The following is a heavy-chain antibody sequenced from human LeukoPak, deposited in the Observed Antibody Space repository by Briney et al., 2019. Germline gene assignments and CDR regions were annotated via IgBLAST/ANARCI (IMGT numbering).Heavy chain of an antibody. CDR3: ARGLRITIFGVVRKNWFDP. CDR2: INHSGST. CDR1: GGSFSGYY. J-gene: IGHJ5*02. D-gene: IGHD3-3*01. Sequence: SETLSLTCAVYGGSFSGYYWSWIRQPPGKGLEWIGEINHSGSTNYNPSLKSRVTISIDTSKNQFSLKLSSVTAADTAVYYCARGLRITIFGVVRKNWFDPWGQGTLVTVSS. V-gene: IGHV4-34*01.